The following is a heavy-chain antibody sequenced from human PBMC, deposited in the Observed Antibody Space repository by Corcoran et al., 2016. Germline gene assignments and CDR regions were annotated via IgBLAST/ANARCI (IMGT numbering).Heavy chain of an antibody. V-gene: IGHV4-39*07. CDR3: ARLKGSGSYYNN. J-gene: IGHJ4*02. Sequence: QLQLQESGPGLVKPSETMSLTGTVAGGSISSSSYYWGWIREPPGKGLEWIGSIYYSGSTYYNPSLKSRVTISVDTSKNQFSLTLSSLTAADTAVYHCARLKGSGSYYNNWGQGTLVTVSS. D-gene: IGHD3-10*01. CDR1: GGSISSSSYY. CDR2: IYYSGST.